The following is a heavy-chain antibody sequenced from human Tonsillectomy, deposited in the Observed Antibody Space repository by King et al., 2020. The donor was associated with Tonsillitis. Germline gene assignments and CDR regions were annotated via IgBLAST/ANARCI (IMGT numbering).Heavy chain of an antibody. CDR3: ARDPATTVTHYFFDY. D-gene: IGHD4-17*01. CDR1: GYTFTSYY. J-gene: IGHJ4*02. Sequence: VQLVESGAEVKKPGASVKVSCKASGYTFTSYYIHWVRQAPGQGLEWRGIINPSGGSTSYAQKFQGGVTMTRDTSTSTVYMELSSLRCEDTAVYYCARDPATTVTHYFFDYWGQGTLVTVSS. V-gene: IGHV1-46*01. CDR2: INPSGGST.